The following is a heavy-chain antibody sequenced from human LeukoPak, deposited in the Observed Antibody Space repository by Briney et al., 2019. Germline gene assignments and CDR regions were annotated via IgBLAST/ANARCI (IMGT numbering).Heavy chain of an antibody. V-gene: IGHV4-59*08. CDR3: AGELIAAAGPHAFDY. CDR1: GGSISSYY. J-gene: IGHJ4*02. CDR2: IYYSGST. Sequence: SETLSLTCTVSGGSISSYYWSWIRQPPGKGLEWIGYIYYSGSTNYNPSLKSRVTISVDTSKNQFSLKLSSVTAADTAVYYCAGELIAAAGPHAFDYWGQGTLVTVSS. D-gene: IGHD6-13*01.